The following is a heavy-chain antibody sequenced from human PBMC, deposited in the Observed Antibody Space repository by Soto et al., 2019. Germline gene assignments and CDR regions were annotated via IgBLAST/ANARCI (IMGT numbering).Heavy chain of an antibody. V-gene: IGHV3-23*01. CDR2: ISGSGGST. Sequence: GGSLRLSCAASGFTFSSYAMSWVRQAPGKGLEWVSAISGSGGSTYYADSVKGRFTISRDNSKNTLYLQMNSLRAEDTAVYYCAKDLSKFCTNGVCYGDYWGQGTLVTVSS. CDR3: AKDLSKFCTNGVCYGDY. D-gene: IGHD2-8*01. J-gene: IGHJ4*02. CDR1: GFTFSSYA.